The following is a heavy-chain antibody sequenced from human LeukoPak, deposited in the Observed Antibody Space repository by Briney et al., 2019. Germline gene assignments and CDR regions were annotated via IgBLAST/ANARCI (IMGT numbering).Heavy chain of an antibody. CDR3: ARGGDFYDLMSYAMDV. Sequence: ASVKVSCKASGGTFSSYAISWVRQAPGQGLEWMGGIIPIFGTANYAQKFQGRVTITADESTSTAYMELSSLRSEDTAVYYCARGGDFYDLMSYAMDVWGQGTTVTVSS. J-gene: IGHJ6*02. CDR2: IIPIFGTA. CDR1: GGTFSSYA. V-gene: IGHV1-69*01. D-gene: IGHD5/OR15-5a*01.